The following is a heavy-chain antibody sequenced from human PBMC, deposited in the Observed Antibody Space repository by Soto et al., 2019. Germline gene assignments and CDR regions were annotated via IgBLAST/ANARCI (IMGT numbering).Heavy chain of an antibody. D-gene: IGHD4-17*01. CDR1: GFTFDDFA. J-gene: IGHJ6*02. V-gene: IGHV3-43D*04. CDR3: AKGATVTTHYQYYGMDV. Sequence: PGGSLRLSCAASGFTFDDFAMCWVRQVPGRGLEWISLVNWDGDTTFYADSVKGRFIISRDNSKNSVYLQMNSLRSDDSAIYYCAKGATVTTHYQYYGMDVWGRGTMVTVSS. CDR2: VNWDGDTT.